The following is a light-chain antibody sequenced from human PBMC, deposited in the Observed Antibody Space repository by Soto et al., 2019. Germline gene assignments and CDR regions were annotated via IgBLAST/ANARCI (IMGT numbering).Light chain of an antibody. V-gene: IGKV1-27*01. CDR2: AAS. CDR1: QSSSHY. J-gene: IGKJ4*01. Sequence: DIQMTQSPSSLSASVGDRVTITCRASQSSSHYLAWYQQIPGKVPKLLISAASTLQSGVPSRFSGSGSGTDFTLTISSLQPVDVATYYCQEYNNVPAFGGGTKVEIK. CDR3: QEYNNVPA.